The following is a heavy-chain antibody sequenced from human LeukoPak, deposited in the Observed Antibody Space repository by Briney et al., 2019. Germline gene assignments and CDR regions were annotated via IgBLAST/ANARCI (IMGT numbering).Heavy chain of an antibody. J-gene: IGHJ4*02. Sequence: GGSLRLSCAASGFTFSSYAMSWVRQAPGKGLEWVSAISGGGGSTYYADSVKGRFTISRDNSKNTLYLQMNSLRAEDTAVYYCAKDLTRYFDWLTQPPCLDYWGQGTLVTVSS. CDR3: AKDLTRYFDWLTQPPCLDY. V-gene: IGHV3-23*01. CDR1: GFTFSSYA. D-gene: IGHD3-9*01. CDR2: ISGGGGST.